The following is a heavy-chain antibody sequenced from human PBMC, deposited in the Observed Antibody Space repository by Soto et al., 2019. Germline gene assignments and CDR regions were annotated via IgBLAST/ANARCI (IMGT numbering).Heavy chain of an antibody. CDR3: VRDRVDFPY. J-gene: IGHJ4*02. CDR1: GFTFSDYW. V-gene: IGHV3-7*01. D-gene: IGHD3-3*01. Sequence: PGGSLRLSCAGSGFTFSDYWMNWVRQAPGKGLEWVANIKLDGSEKYYVDSVKGRFTISRDNAKNSLYLQMNSLRAEDTAVYYCVRDRVDFPYWGQGTRVTVSS. CDR2: IKLDGSEK.